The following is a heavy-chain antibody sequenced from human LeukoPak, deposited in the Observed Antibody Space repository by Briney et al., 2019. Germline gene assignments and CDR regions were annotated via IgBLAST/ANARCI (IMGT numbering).Heavy chain of an antibody. D-gene: IGHD3-22*01. CDR2: MYNSGST. J-gene: IGHJ6*03. V-gene: IGHV4-61*10. Sequence: SETLSLTCTVSGGSISSDTCYWSWIRQPAGKGLEWIGRMYNSGSTNYNPSLKSRVTISVDTSNNQFSLRLSSVTAADTAVYYCARESYYYDSSGYSPWYYYYYMDVWGKGTTVTISS. CDR1: GGSISSDTCY. CDR3: ARESYYYDSSGYSPWYYYYYMDV.